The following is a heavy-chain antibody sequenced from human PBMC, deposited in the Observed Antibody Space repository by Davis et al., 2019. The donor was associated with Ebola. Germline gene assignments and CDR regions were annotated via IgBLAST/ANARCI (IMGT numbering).Heavy chain of an antibody. CDR3: AKDVDGSFYFYYGLDV. J-gene: IGHJ6*02. D-gene: IGHD1-26*01. CDR2: LSGSGFTT. Sequence: GGPLRPSCPALGSTFRSYAMSWVRQAPGKGLEWISSLSGSGFTTHYADFVKGRFTVSRDNSENILYLQMNSLRVEDTAVYYCAKDVDGSFYFYYGLDVWGQGTTVTVSS. V-gene: IGHV3-23*01. CDR1: GSTFRSYA.